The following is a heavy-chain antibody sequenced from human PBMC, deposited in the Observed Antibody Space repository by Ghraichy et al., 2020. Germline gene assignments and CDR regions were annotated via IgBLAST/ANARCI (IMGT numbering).Heavy chain of an antibody. D-gene: IGHD3-22*01. CDR1: GFTFSSYA. J-gene: IGHJ4*02. V-gene: IGHV3-23*01. Sequence: GGSLRLSCAASGFTFSSYAMSWVRQAPGKGLEWVSAISGSGGSTYYADSVKGRFTISRDNSKNSLYLQMNSLRAEDTAVYYCAKDNPSYYDSSGYYGFDYWGQGTLVTVSS. CDR2: ISGSGGST. CDR3: AKDNPSYYDSSGYYGFDY.